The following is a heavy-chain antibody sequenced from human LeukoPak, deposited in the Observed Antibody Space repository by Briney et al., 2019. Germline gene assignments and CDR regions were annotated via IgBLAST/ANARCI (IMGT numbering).Heavy chain of an antibody. D-gene: IGHD3-22*01. CDR3: ARARWDSSGQHNAFDI. Sequence: PGRSLGLSCAASGFTFSSYAMHWVRQAPGKGLEWVAVISYDGSNKYYADSVKGRFTISRDNSKNTLYLQMNSLRAEDTAVYYCARARWDSSGQHNAFDIWGQGTMVTVSS. CDR1: GFTFSSYA. J-gene: IGHJ3*02. V-gene: IGHV3-30*04. CDR2: ISYDGSNK.